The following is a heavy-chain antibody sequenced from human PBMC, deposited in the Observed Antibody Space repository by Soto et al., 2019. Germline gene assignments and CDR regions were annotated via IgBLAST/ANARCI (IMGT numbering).Heavy chain of an antibody. CDR1: VDRVSSNSAP. J-gene: IGHJ6*02. Sequence: PSQTLSLTCAISVDRVSSNSAPWNWITQSPSRGLEWLGRTYYRSKWYNEYAVSVKSRITLNPDTSKNQFSLPLNSGTPGDTAVYSWSRGKLNCSNTNCYFYYYYGMDAWGQGTTVTVSS. V-gene: IGHV6-1*01. CDR2: TYYRSKWYN. D-gene: IGHD2-2*01. CDR3: SRGKLNCSNTNCYFYYYYGMDA.